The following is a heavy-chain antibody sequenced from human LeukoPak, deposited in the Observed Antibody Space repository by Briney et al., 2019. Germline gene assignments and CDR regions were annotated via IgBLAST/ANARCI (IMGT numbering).Heavy chain of an antibody. D-gene: IGHD3-22*01. CDR3: ARAMGYYDSYFDY. CDR2: INPNSGGT. Sequence: ASVKVSCKASGYTFTCYYMHWVRQAPGQGLEWMGWINPNSGGTNYAQRFQGRVTMTRDTSISTAYMELSRLRSDDTAVYYCARAMGYYDSYFDYWGQGTLVTVSS. V-gene: IGHV1-2*02. J-gene: IGHJ4*02. CDR1: GYTFTCYY.